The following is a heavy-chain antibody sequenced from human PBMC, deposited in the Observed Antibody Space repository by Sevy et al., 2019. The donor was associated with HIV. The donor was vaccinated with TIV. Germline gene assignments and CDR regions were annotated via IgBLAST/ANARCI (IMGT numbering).Heavy chain of an antibody. D-gene: IGHD6-13*01. Sequence: GGSLRVSCTASGFTFGDYCMSWVRQAPGKGLEWVAFLKSDVYGGTVDHAASVRGRFVISRDDSKTIAYLQMNDLKTEDTGVYYCTRWKAAQSIFDYWGQGALVTVS. V-gene: IGHV3-49*04. CDR2: LKSDVYGGTV. J-gene: IGHJ4*02. CDR3: TRWKAAQSIFDY. CDR1: GFTFGDYC.